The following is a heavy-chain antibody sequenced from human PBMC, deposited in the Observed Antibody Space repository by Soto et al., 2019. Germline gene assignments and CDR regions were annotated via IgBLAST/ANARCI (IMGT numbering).Heavy chain of an antibody. CDR3: ARDLIAVASSTRDYYYYGMDV. V-gene: IGHV1-46*01. Sequence: ASVKVSCKASGYTFTSYYMHWVRQAPGQGLEWMGIINPSGGSTSYAQKFQGRVTMTRDTSTSTVYMELSSLRSEDTAVYYCARDLIAVASSTRDYYYYGMDVWGQGTTVTVS. J-gene: IGHJ6*02. CDR2: INPSGGST. D-gene: IGHD2-21*01. CDR1: GYTFTSYY.